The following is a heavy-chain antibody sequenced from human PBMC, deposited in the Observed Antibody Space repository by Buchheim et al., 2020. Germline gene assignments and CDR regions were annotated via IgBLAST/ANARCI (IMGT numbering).Heavy chain of an antibody. CDR3: AGGSDRIQLWPKRYYYYGMDV. CDR1: GGSSSGFY. V-gene: IGHV4-34*01. J-gene: IGHJ6*02. CDR2: INHSGST. D-gene: IGHD5-18*01. Sequence: QVQLQQRGAGLLKLSETLSLTCAVYGGSSSGFYWTWTRQPPGKGLEWIGEINHSGSTNYNPSLKSRVTISVDTTKTQFSLKLSSVTAADTAVYYCAGGSDRIQLWPKRYYYYGMDVWGQGTT.